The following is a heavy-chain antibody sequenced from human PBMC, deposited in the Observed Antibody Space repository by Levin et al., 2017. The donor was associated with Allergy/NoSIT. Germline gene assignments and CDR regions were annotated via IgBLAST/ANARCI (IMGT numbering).Heavy chain of an antibody. CDR2: IYYSGST. Sequence: PSETLSLTCTVSGGSISSGGYYWSWIRQHPGKGLEWIGYIYYSGSTYYNPSLKSRVTISVDTSKNQFSLKLSSVTAADTAVYYCARAYLAARPSMAYWYFDLWGRGTLVTVSS. D-gene: IGHD6-6*01. CDR1: GGSISSGGYY. J-gene: IGHJ2*01. CDR3: ARAYLAARPSMAYWYFDL. V-gene: IGHV4-31*03.